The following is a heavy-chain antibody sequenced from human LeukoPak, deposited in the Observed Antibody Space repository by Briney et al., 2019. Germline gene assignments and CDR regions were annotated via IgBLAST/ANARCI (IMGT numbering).Heavy chain of an antibody. CDR2: IYYSGST. V-gene: IGHV4-39*07. D-gene: IGHD1-7*01. J-gene: IGHJ5*02. Sequence: SETLSLTCTVSGGSISSSSYYWGWIRQPPGKGLEWIGSIYYSGSTYYNPSLKSRVTISVDTSKNQFSLKLSSVTAADTAVYYCARGWNYGLNWFDPWGQGILVTVSS. CDR1: GGSISSSSYY. CDR3: ARGWNYGLNWFDP.